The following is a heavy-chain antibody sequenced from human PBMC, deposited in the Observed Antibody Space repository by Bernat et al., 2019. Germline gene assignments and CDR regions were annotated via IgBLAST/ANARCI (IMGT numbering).Heavy chain of an antibody. J-gene: IGHJ4*02. Sequence: QVQLVESGGGVVQPGRSLRLSCAASGFTFSTFGMHWVRQAPGKGLEWVTFISYDGRIKYYADSVKGRFTISRDNSNNTLYLQMNGLVAEDTAVYYCAKAPTVTAASDYFGYWGQGALVTVYS. CDR1: GFTFSTFG. CDR3: AKAPTVTAASDYFGY. CDR2: ISYDGRIK. D-gene: IGHD4-11*01. V-gene: IGHV3-30*18.